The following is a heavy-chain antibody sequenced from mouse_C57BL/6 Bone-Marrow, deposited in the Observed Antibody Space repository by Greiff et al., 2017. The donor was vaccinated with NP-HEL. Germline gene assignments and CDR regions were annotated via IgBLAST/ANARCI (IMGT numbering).Heavy chain of an antibody. V-gene: IGHV1-42*01. Sequence: VQLQQSGPELVKPGASVKISCKASGYSFTGYYMNWVKQSPEKSLEWIGEINPSTGGTTYNQKFKAKATLTVDKSSSTAYMQLKSLTSEDSAVYYCARSLLYFDYWGQGTTLTVSS. D-gene: IGHD2-1*01. CDR3: ARSLLYFDY. J-gene: IGHJ2*01. CDR1: GYSFTGYY. CDR2: INPSTGGT.